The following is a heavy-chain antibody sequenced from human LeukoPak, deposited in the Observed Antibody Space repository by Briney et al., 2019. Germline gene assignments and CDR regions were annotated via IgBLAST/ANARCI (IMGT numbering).Heavy chain of an antibody. CDR3: ARVKSYYYYYMDV. J-gene: IGHJ6*03. Sequence: PSETLSLTCTVSGASISSYYWSWIRQPAGKGLEWIGRIHTSGSTNYNPSLKSRVTMSVDTSENQFSLKLSSVTAADTAVYYCARVKSYYYYYMDVWGKGTTVTVSS. V-gene: IGHV4-4*07. CDR2: IHTSGST. CDR1: GASISSYY.